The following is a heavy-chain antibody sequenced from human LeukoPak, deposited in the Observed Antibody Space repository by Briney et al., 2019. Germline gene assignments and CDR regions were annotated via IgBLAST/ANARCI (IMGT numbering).Heavy chain of an antibody. D-gene: IGHD3-22*01. CDR3: ARLRRNSDRSGFYYYYDY. CDR1: GFTFSSYS. V-gene: IGHV3-21*01. J-gene: IGHJ4*02. CDR2: INTVGTYI. Sequence: PGGSLRPSCAASGFTFSSYSFNWVRQAPGKGLEWVSSINTVGTYIYYADSVRGRFTISRDNAENSLWLQMNSLRAEDSAVYYCARLRRNSDRSGFYYYYDYWGQGTLVTVSS.